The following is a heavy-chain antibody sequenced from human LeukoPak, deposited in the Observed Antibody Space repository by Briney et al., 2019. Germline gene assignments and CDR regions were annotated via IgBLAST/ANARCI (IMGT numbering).Heavy chain of an antibody. CDR1: ELTSSTSW. V-gene: IGHV3-7*03. J-gene: IGHJ5*02. Sequence: GGSLRLSCAASELTSSTSWMSWVRQAPGKGLEWVANIKQDGSEKYYVDSVKGRFTISRDNAKNSLYLQMNSLRAEDTAVYYCAREKNWFDPWGQGTLVTVSS. CDR2: IKQDGSEK. CDR3: AREKNWFDP.